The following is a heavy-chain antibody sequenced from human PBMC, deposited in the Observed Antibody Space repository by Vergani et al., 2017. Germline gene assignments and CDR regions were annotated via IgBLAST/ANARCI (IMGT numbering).Heavy chain of an antibody. V-gene: IGHV3-13*01. D-gene: IGHD2-2*01. Sequence: EVQLVESGGGLVQPGGSLRLSCAASGFTFSSYDMHWVRQATGQGLEWVSAIGTAGDTYYPASVKGRFTISRENAKISLYLQMNSLRAGATAVYYCARAPQYCSSTSCTHPGYWYFDLWGRGTLVTVSS. CDR2: IGTAGDT. CDR1: GFTFSSYD. CDR3: ARAPQYCSSTSCTHPGYWYFDL. J-gene: IGHJ2*01.